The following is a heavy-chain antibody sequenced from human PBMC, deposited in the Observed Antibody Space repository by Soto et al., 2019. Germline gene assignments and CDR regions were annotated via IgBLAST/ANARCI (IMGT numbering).Heavy chain of an antibody. Sequence: ASVKVSCKASGYTFTSYGISWVRQAPGQGLEWMGWISAYNGNTNYAQKLQGRVTMTTDTSTSTAYMKLRSLRVEDTAVYYCARDRGYPDSFDIWGQGTMVTVSS. V-gene: IGHV1-18*01. J-gene: IGHJ3*02. CDR2: ISAYNGNT. CDR3: ARDRGYPDSFDI. D-gene: IGHD3-10*01. CDR1: GYTFTSYG.